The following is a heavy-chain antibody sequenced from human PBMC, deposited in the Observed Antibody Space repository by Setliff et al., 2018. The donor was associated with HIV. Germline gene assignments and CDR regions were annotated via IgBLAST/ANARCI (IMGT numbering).Heavy chain of an antibody. CDR1: GFTCSNAW. CDR2: IRNKKNGGTT. Sequence: GGSLRLSCAAAGFTCSNAWMTWVRQAPGKGQEWVARIRNKKNGGTTYYAAPVEGRFTISRDDSKNTLYLEMNNLKTEDTAVYYCTTDRFVWGQGTLVTVSS. D-gene: IGHD3-16*01. V-gene: IGHV3-15*01. CDR3: TTDRFV. J-gene: IGHJ4*02.